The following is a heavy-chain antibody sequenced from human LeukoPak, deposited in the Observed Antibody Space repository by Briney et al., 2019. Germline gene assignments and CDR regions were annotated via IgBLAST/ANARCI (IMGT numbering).Heavy chain of an antibody. CDR1: GFTFNTYA. CDR2: ISYDGSNK. Sequence: GGSLRLSCAASGFTFNTYAMHWVRQAPGKGLEWVAVISYDGSNKYYADSVKGRFTISRDNSKNTLYLQMNSLRAEDTAVYYCARVPVEWGVGYYFDYWGQGTLVTVSS. J-gene: IGHJ4*02. D-gene: IGHD3-3*01. CDR3: ARVPVEWGVGYYFDY. V-gene: IGHV3-30-3*01.